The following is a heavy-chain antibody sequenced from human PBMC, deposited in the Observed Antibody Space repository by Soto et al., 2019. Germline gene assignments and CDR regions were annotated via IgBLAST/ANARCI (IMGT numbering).Heavy chain of an antibody. Sequence: PGGSLRLSCAASGFTFSSYAMHWVRQAPGKGLEWVAVISGSGGSTYYADSVKGRFTISRDNSKNTLYLQMNSLRAEDTAVYYCARWLQTNWFDPWGQGTLVTVSS. D-gene: IGHD5-18*01. CDR3: ARWLQTNWFDP. J-gene: IGHJ5*02. V-gene: IGHV3-23*01. CDR1: GFTFSSYA. CDR2: ISGSGGST.